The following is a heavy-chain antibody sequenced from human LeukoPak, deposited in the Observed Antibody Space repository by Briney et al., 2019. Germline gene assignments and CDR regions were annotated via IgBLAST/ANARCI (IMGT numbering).Heavy chain of an antibody. Sequence: PGGSLRLSCAASGFTVSSNEMSWVRQAPGKGLEWVSSISGGSTYYADSVKGRFTISRDNSKNTLYLQMNSLRAEDTAVYYCAKDSGWLQLMGYLDYWGQGTLVTVSS. CDR3: AKDSGWLQLMGYLDY. D-gene: IGHD5-24*01. CDR2: ISGGST. V-gene: IGHV3-38-3*01. CDR1: GFTVSSNE. J-gene: IGHJ4*02.